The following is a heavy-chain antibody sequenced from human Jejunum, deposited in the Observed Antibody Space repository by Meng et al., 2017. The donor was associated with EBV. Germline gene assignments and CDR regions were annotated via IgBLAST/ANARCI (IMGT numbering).Heavy chain of an antibody. CDR3: ATGQGDSRYYFDS. D-gene: IGHD3-10*01. CDR2: ISSDGRSI. J-gene: IGHJ4*02. V-gene: IGHV3-74*01. CDR1: GFTLSTYW. Sequence: IHLVGPGGGLVQPGESLRLSCAAAGFTLSTYWMHWVRQPPGKGLVCVSRISSDGRSITYADSVKGRFTISRDNAKNTLYLQMNSLRVEDTAVYYCATGQGDSRYYFDSWSQGTLVTVSS.